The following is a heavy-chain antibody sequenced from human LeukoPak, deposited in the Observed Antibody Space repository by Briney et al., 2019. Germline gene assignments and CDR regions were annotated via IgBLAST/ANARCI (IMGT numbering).Heavy chain of an antibody. D-gene: IGHD5-24*01. Sequence: GGSLRLSCAASGFTFSSYGIHWVRQAPGKGLEWVAFVRYDGSDKYYAGSVKGRFTISRDNSKNTRYLQMTSLRAEDTAVYYCAKDRDEGLFYYYYYMDVWGKGTTVTISS. CDR3: AKDRDEGLFYYYYYMDV. V-gene: IGHV3-30*02. CDR2: VRYDGSDK. CDR1: GFTFSSYG. J-gene: IGHJ6*03.